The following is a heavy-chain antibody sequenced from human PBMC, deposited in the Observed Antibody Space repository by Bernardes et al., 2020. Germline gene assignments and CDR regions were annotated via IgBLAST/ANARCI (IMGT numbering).Heavy chain of an antibody. CDR2: IYYSGST. D-gene: IGHD5-12*01. CDR3: ASLVYSGYDWNYYGMDV. J-gene: IGHJ6*02. Sequence: SESLSLTCTVSGGSISSSSYYWGWLLQPPGKGLEWIGSIYYSGSTYYNPSLKSRVTISVDTSKNQFSLKLSSVTAADTAVYYCASLVYSGYDWNYYGMDVWGQGTTVTVSS. CDR1: GGSISSSSYY. V-gene: IGHV4-39*01.